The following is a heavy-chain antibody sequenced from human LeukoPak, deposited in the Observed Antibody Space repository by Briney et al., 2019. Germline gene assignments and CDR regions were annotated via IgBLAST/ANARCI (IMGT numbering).Heavy chain of an antibody. CDR1: GFSLSTSGVG. D-gene: IGHD3-10*01. J-gene: IGHJ4*02. Sequence: SGPTLVNPTQTLTLTCTFSGFSLSTSGVGVGWVRQSPGKALEWFAINYWDDDKRCSPSLKTRVTIAKDTSKNQVVLTMANMDPVDTGTYFCARSGGDFGSGTTFDYWGQGTLVTVPS. CDR3: ARSGGDFGSGTTFDY. V-gene: IGHV2-5*02. CDR2: NYWDDDK.